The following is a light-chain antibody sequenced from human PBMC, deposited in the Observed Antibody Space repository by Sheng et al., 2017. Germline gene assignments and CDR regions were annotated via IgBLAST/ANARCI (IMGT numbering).Light chain of an antibody. CDR2: DVS. J-gene: IGLJ1*01. CDR1: SSDVGGYNY. CDR3: QSYDNSLSGYV. Sequence: QSALTQPASVSGSPGQSITISCTGTSSDVGGYNYVSWYQQHPGKAPKLMIYDVSNRPSGVSNRFSGSKSGNTASLTISGLQAEDEADYYCQSYDNSLSGYVFGTGTKVTVL. V-gene: IGLV2-14*01.